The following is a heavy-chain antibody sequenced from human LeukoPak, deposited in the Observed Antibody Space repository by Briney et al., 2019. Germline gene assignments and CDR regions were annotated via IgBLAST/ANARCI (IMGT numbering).Heavy chain of an antibody. Sequence: SPGGSLRLSCAASGITFRNAWMTWVRQAPGKGLEWVGRSKSTADAGTTECAPPVQGRFTISRHDSQSTLYLQMNSLKTDHKAVYYCATAMTTVPYYYYYAMAVWGQGTTVTVSS. CDR1: GITFRNAW. J-gene: IGHJ6*02. D-gene: IGHD4-17*01. V-gene: IGHV3-15*01. CDR3: ATAMTTVPYYYYYAMAV. CDR2: SKSTADAGTT.